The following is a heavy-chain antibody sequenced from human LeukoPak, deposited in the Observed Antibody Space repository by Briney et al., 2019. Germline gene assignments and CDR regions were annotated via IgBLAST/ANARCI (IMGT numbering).Heavy chain of an antibody. CDR2: ISGSGGST. CDR1: GFNCNSDA. CDR3: ARASPWYYDSSGHRAPFDY. J-gene: IGHJ4*02. V-gene: IGHV3-23*01. Sequence: VGSLRGSCGDSGFNCNSDAMSGGRLAPGKRLEWVSAISGSGGSTYYADSVKGRFTISRDNSKNTLYLQMNSLRAEDTAVYYCARASPWYYDSSGHRAPFDYWGQGTLVTVSS. D-gene: IGHD3-22*01.